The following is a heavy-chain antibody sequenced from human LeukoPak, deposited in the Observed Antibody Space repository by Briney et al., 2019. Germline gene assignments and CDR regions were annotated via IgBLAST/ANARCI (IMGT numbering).Heavy chain of an antibody. D-gene: IGHD3-10*01. V-gene: IGHV3-48*03. J-gene: IGHJ4*01. CDR2: ISTSGNTI. CDR1: GFTFSGYD. Sequence: PGGSLRLSCAASGFTFSGYDMNWVRQAPGKGLEWVSYISTSGNTIYYTDSVKGRFTISRDNAENSVYLQMNSLRADDTALYYCARDLLGYGSESLDYWGHGTLVTVSS. CDR3: ARDLLGYGSESLDY.